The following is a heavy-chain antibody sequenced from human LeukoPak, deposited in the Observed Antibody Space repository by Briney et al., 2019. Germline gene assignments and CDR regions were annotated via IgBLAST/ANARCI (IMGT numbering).Heavy chain of an antibody. Sequence: GGSLRLSCAASGFTFSSYEMNWVRQAPGKGLEWVSYISSSGSTIYYADSVKGRFTISRDNSKNTLYLQMNSLRAEDTAIYYCAKNPHYYDRSLYYFDYWGQGTLVTVSS. CDR2: ISSSGSTI. CDR3: AKNPHYYDRSLYYFDY. V-gene: IGHV3-48*03. D-gene: IGHD3-22*01. J-gene: IGHJ4*02. CDR1: GFTFSSYE.